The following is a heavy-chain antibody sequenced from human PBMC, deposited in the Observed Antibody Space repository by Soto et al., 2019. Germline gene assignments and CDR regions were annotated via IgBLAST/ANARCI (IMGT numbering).Heavy chain of an antibody. V-gene: IGHV3-23*01. J-gene: IGHJ3*02. Sequence: GGSLRLSCAASGFTFSSYAMSWVRQAPGKGLEWVSAISGSGGSTYYADSVKGRFSISRDNSKNTLYLQMNSLRAEDTAVYYCAKDDRRNYGYDAFDIWGQGTMVTVSS. D-gene: IGHD1-7*01. CDR1: GFTFSSYA. CDR2: ISGSGGST. CDR3: AKDDRRNYGYDAFDI.